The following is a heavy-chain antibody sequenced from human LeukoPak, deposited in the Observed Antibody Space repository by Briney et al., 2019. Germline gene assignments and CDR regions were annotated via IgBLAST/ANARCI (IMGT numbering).Heavy chain of an antibody. CDR1: GYTFTSYG. Sequence: ASVKVSCKASGYTFTSYGISWVRQAPGQGLEWVGWISAYNGNTNYAQKLQGRVTMTTDTSTSTAYMELRSLRSDDTAVYYCARDPSSGWYGYYYYYMDVWGKGTTVTVSS. CDR2: ISAYNGNT. D-gene: IGHD6-19*01. V-gene: IGHV1-18*01. CDR3: ARDPSSGWYGYYYYYMDV. J-gene: IGHJ6*03.